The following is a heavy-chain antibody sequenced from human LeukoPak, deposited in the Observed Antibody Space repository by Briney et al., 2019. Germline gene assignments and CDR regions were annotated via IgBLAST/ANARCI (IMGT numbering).Heavy chain of an antibody. CDR2: MTGPADTT. CDR1: GFNFNNFA. CDR3: AKGAEIDH. J-gene: IGHJ4*02. V-gene: IGHV3-23*01. Sequence: PGGSLRLSCAASGFNFNNFAMSWVRQAPGKGPEWLSAMTGPADTTYYAESVKGRFIISRDYSKGMVYLQMNSLRVEDTAIYYCAKGAEIDHWGQGTLVTVSS.